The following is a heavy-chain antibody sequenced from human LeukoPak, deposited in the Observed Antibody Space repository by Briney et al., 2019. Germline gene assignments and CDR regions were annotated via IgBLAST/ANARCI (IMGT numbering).Heavy chain of an antibody. CDR3: ARSRGLYYMDV. CDR1: GYTFTGYY. Sequence: ASVKVSCKASGYTFTGYYMHWVRQAPGQGLEWMGWINPNSGGTNYAQKFQGRVTMTRDTAISTAHMALSRLRSDDTAVYDCARSRGLYYMDVWGKGTTVTVSS. D-gene: IGHD3-10*01. J-gene: IGHJ6*03. V-gene: IGHV1-2*02. CDR2: INPNSGGT.